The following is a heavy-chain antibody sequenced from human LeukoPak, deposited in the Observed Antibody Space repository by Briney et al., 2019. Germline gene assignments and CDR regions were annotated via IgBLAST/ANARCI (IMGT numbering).Heavy chain of an antibody. CDR3: ARASHDYGDYSHFDY. J-gene: IGHJ4*02. V-gene: IGHV4-4*02. Sequence: SETLSLSCAVSGGSISSSNWWSWVRQPPGKGLEWIGEIYHSGSTNYNPSLKSRVTIAVDKSKNLFSLKLSSVTAADTAVYYCARASHDYGDYSHFDYWGQGTLVTVSS. D-gene: IGHD4-17*01. CDR1: GGSISSSNW. CDR2: IYHSGST.